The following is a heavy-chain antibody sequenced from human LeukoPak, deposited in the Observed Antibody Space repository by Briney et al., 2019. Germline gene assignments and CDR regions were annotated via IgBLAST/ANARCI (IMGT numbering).Heavy chain of an antibody. CDR3: AGYYYYYYMDV. CDR1: GGSFSGYC. J-gene: IGHJ6*03. Sequence: KTSETLSLTCAVYGGSFSGYCWSWIRQPPGKGLEWIREINHSGSTNYNPSLKSRVTISVDTSKNQFSLKLSSVTAADTAVYYCAGYYYYYYMDVWGKGTTVTVSS. V-gene: IGHV4-34*01. CDR2: INHSGST.